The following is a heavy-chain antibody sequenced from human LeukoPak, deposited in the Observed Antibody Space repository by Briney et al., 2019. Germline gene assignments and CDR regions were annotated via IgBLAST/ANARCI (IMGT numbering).Heavy chain of an antibody. CDR2: ISSTSSVI. J-gene: IGHJ2*01. Sequence: GGSLRLSCAASGSTFSSHTMNWVRQAPGKGLEWVSYISSTSSVIYYADSVKGRFTISRDNSKNTLYLQMNSLRAEDTAVYYCAKAGIRFLEWYWYFDLWGRGTLVTVSS. D-gene: IGHD3-3*01. CDR3: AKAGIRFLEWYWYFDL. CDR1: GSTFSSHT. V-gene: IGHV3-48*01.